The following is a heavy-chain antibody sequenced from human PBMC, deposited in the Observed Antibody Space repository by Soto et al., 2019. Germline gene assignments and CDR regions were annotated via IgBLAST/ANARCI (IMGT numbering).Heavy chain of an antibody. CDR2: IIPIFGTA. CDR3: ARWPTPGSDYYYGMDV. V-gene: IGHV1-69*13. CDR1: GGTFSSYA. J-gene: IGHJ6*02. D-gene: IGHD6-13*01. Sequence: SVKVSCKASGGTFSSYAISWVRQAPGQGLEWMGGIIPIFGTANYAQKFQGRVTITADESTSTAYMEPSSLRSEDTAVYYCARWPTPGSDYYYGMDVWGQGTTVTVSS.